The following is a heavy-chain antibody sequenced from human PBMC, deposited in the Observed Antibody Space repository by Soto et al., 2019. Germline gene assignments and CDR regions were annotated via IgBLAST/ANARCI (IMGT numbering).Heavy chain of an antibody. CDR1: GGTFSSYA. J-gene: IGHJ4*02. V-gene: IGHV1-69*12. CDR3: ATLNSPPFDY. Sequence: QVQLVQSGAEVQKTGSSVKVSCKASGGTFSSYAISWVRQAPGQGLEWMGGIIPIFGTANYAQKFQSRVTITADESTSTAYIELCSLRSEDKDVYYCATLNSPPFDYWGQGTLVTVSS. CDR2: IIPIFGTA. D-gene: IGHD5-18*01.